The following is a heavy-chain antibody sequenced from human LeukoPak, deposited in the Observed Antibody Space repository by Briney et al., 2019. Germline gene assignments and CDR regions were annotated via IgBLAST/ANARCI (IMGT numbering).Heavy chain of an antibody. CDR2: ISYDGSNK. V-gene: IGHV3-30*04. Sequence: PGGSLRLSCAASGFTFSSYAMQWVRQAPGKGLEWVAVISYDGSNKYCADSVKGRFTISRDNSKNTLYLQMNILRADDTAVYYCARDRASSGWYSVDYWGQGTLVTVSS. CDR1: GFTFSSYA. CDR3: ARDRASSGWYSVDY. J-gene: IGHJ4*02. D-gene: IGHD6-19*01.